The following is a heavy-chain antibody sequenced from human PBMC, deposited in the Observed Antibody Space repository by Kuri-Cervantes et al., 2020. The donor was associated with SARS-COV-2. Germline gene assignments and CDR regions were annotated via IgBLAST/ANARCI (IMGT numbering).Heavy chain of an antibody. V-gene: IGHV1-2*02. D-gene: IGHD2-2*01. Sequence: ASVKVSCKASGYTFTDYYMHWVRQAPGQGPEWMGWINPNGGTNSAQKFQGRVTMTRDTSISTAYMELSRLRSDDTAVYYCARAYCSSTSCYLFPYYYMDVWGKGTTVTVSS. J-gene: IGHJ6*03. CDR1: GYTFTDYY. CDR2: INPNGGT. CDR3: ARAYCSSTSCYLFPYYYMDV.